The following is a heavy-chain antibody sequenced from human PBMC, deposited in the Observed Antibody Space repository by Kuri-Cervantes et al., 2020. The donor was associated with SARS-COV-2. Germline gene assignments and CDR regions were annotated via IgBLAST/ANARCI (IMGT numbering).Heavy chain of an antibody. CDR2: IYTSGST. V-gene: IGHV4-4*07. D-gene: IGHD6-13*01. J-gene: IGHJ4*02. CDR3: ARGFSSRWYILFDY. CDR1: GGSISSYY. Sequence: SETLSLTCTVSGGSISSYYWSWIRQPAGKGLEWIGRIYTSGSTNYNPSLKSRVTISVDTSKNQFSLKLTSVTAADTAVYYCARGFSSRWYILFDYWGQGTLVTVSS.